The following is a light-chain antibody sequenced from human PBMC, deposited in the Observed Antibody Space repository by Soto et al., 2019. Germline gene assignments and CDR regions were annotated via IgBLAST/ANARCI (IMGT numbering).Light chain of an antibody. CDR2: EVV. J-gene: IGLJ1*01. CDR1: KNVIGVYDF. CDR3: KSYAGSNTYV. V-gene: IGLV2-8*01. Sequence: QSVLTQPPSASGSPGQSVTITCTGTKNVIGVYDFVSWYQHHPGQAPRLIIYEVVQRPSGVPDRFSGSKSGNTASLTVSGLQAADEADYFCKSYAGSNTYVFGSGTKVTVL.